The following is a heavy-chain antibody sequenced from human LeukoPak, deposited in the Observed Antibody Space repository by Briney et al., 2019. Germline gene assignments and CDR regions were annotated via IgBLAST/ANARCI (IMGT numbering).Heavy chain of an antibody. V-gene: IGHV1-2*02. J-gene: IGHJ6*03. CDR2: IDPNSGGT. CDR3: ARDQDYVNYYYYMDV. Sequence: GASVKVSCKASGYTFTGYYMHWVRQAPGQGLEWMGWIDPNSGGTNYAQKFQGRVTMTRDTSISTAYMELSRLRSDDTAVYYCARDQDYVNYYYYMDVWGKGTTVTVSS. D-gene: IGHD4-17*01. CDR1: GYTFTGYY.